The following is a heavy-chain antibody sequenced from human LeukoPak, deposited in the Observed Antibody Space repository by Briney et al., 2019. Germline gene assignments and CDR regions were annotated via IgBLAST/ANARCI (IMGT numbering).Heavy chain of an antibody. CDR1: GGSISSYY. CDR3: ARSGENYDFWSGYYNSYYYYYMDV. Sequence: SETLSLTCTVSGGSISSYYWSWIRQPPGKGLEWIGCIYYSGSTNYNPSLKSRVTISVDSSKNQFSLKLSSVTAADTAVYYCARSGENYDFWSGYYNSYYYYYMDVWGKGTTVTVSS. CDR2: IYYSGST. V-gene: IGHV4-59*01. D-gene: IGHD3-3*01. J-gene: IGHJ6*03.